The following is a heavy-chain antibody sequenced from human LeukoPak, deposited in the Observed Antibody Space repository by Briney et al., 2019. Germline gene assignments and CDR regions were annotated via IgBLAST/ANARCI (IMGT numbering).Heavy chain of an antibody. D-gene: IGHD3-9*01. J-gene: IGHJ6*02. V-gene: IGHV1-46*01. CDR3: ASRVDYDILTGYLGRYYYGMDV. Sequence: GASVKVSCKASGYTFTSYYMHWVRQAPGQGLEWMGIINPSGGSTSYAQKFQGRVTMTRDTSTSTVYMELSSLRSEDTAVYYCASRVDYDILTGYLGRYYYGMDVWGQGTTVTVSS. CDR2: INPSGGST. CDR1: GYTFTSYY.